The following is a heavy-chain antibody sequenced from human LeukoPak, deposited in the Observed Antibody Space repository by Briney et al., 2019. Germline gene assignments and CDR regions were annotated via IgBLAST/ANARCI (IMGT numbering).Heavy chain of an antibody. V-gene: IGHV3-23*01. CDR3: AKDQGYSGYDPPEYSDS. J-gene: IGHJ4*02. D-gene: IGHD5-12*01. Sequence: GGSLRLSCVASGFTLSSYSMSWVRQAPGKGLEWVSAMSGSDTGSWYADSVKGRFTISRDTSKTTLYLQMNSLRAEDTAVYYCAKDQGYSGYDPPEYSDSWGQGTLVTVSS. CDR1: GFTLSSYS. CDR2: MSGSDTGS.